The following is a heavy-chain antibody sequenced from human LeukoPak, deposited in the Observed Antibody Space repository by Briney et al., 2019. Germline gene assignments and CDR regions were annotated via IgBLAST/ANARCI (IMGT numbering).Heavy chain of an antibody. J-gene: IGHJ4*02. D-gene: IGHD1-26*01. CDR2: IYHSGST. CDR3: AGPSGSYPNDY. CDR1: GGSISSGGYY. V-gene: IGHV4-30-2*01. Sequence: SETLSLTCTVSGGSISSGGYYWSWIRQPPGKGLEWIGYIYHSGSTYYNPSLKSRVTISVDRSKNQFSLKLSSVTAADTAVYYCAGPSGSYPNDYWGQGTLVTVSS.